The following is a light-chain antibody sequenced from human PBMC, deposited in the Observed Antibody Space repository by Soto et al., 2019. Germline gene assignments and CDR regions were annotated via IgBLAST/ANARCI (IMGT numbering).Light chain of an antibody. CDR2: GNI. V-gene: IGLV1-40*01. Sequence: QSALTQPPSVSGASGQRVTISCTGSSSNIGAGYDVHWYQQRPGTAPKLLIFGNINRPSGVPDRFSGSKSGTSASLAITGLQAEDEGDYYCQSYDSTLSARYVFGTGTKVTVL. CDR1: SSNIGAGYD. CDR3: QSYDSTLSARYV. J-gene: IGLJ1*01.